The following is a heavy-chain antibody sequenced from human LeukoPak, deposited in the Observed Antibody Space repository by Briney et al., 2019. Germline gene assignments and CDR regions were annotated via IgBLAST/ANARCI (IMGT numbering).Heavy chain of an antibody. V-gene: IGHV2-5*08. CDR1: GGSISSYYW. CDR3: AHRLDYYDSSGYPDAFDI. J-gene: IGHJ3*02. Sequence: TLSLTCTVSGGSISSYYWSWIRQPQGKALEWLALIYWDDDKRYSPPLKSRPTITKDTSKNQVVLTMTNMDPVDTATYYCAHRLDYYDSSGYPDAFDIWGQGTMVTVSS. D-gene: IGHD3-22*01. CDR2: IYWDDDK.